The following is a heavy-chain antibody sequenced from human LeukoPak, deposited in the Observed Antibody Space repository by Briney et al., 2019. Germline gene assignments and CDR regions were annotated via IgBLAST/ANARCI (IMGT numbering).Heavy chain of an antibody. J-gene: IGHJ3*02. CDR3: VRALMYYDILTGRDAFDI. Sequence: TGGSLRLSCAASGFTVSSNYMSWVRQAPGKGLEWVSVIYSGGSTYYADSVRGRFTISRDNSKNTLYLQMNSLRAEDTAVYYCVRALMYYDILTGRDAFDIWGQGTMVTVSS. D-gene: IGHD3-9*01. CDR2: IYSGGST. V-gene: IGHV3-53*01. CDR1: GFTVSSNY.